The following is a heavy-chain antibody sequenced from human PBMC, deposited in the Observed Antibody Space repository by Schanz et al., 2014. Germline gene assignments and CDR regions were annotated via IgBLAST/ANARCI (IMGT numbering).Heavy chain of an antibody. D-gene: IGHD5-12*01. CDR1: GYTFISYF. V-gene: IGHV1-46*01. CDR3: ARAAYGGYTSTPLRY. CDR2: INPTGGST. Sequence: QVQLVQSGAEVKKPGASVKVSCKASGYTFISYFIHWVRQAPGQGLEWMGIINPTGGSTSHAQRFQGRVTVTRDTSTSTVYMELSSLRSEDTAVYYCARAAYGGYTSTPLRYWGQGTLVTVSS. J-gene: IGHJ4*02.